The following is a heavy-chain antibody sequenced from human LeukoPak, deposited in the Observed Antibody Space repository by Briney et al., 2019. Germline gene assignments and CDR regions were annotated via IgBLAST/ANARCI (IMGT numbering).Heavy chain of an antibody. CDR2: INHNGNVN. J-gene: IGHJ6*02. V-gene: IGHV3-7*03. CDR3: ARGAGVDV. D-gene: IGHD3-16*01. Sequence: GGCLRLSCAASGFTFSSYWMNWARQAPGKGLEWVASINHNGNVNYYVDSVKGRFTISRDNATNSLYLQLSNLRAEDTAVYFCARGAGVDVWGQGATVTVSS. CDR1: GFTFSSYW.